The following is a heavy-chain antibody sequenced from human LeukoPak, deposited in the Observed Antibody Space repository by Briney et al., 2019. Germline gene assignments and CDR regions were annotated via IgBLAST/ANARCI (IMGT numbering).Heavy chain of an antibody. D-gene: IGHD1-14*01. Sequence: GGSLRLSCAASGFTFSSYSMNWVRQAPGKGLEWVSYISSSSSTKYYADSVKGRFTISRDNAKNSLYLQMNSLRAEDTAVYYCARDVEPDAFDIWGQGTMVTVSS. CDR3: ARDVEPDAFDI. J-gene: IGHJ3*02. CDR1: GFTFSSYS. V-gene: IGHV3-48*04. CDR2: ISSSSSTK.